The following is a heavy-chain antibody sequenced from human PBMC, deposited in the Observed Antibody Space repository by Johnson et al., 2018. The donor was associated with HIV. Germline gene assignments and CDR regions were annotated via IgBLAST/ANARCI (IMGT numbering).Heavy chain of an antibody. Sequence: QVQLVESGGGVVQPGGSLRLSCAASGFTFSSYGMHWVRQVPGKGLEWVAFIRYDGSNKYYAESVKGRFTISRDNFKNTLYLQMNSLRAEDTVVYYCANGDSYYYDSSGYYYNAVDIWCHGTMVTVSS. CDR2: IRYDGSNK. D-gene: IGHD3-22*01. V-gene: IGHV3-30*02. CDR3: ANGDSYYYDSSGYYYNAVDI. CDR1: GFTFSSYG. J-gene: IGHJ3*02.